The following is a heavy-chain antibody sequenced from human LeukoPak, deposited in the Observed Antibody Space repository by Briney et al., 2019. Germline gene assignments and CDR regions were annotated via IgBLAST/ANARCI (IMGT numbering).Heavy chain of an antibody. D-gene: IGHD3-10*01. J-gene: IGHJ5*02. CDR2: ISPTSSYM. CDR3: AGSFSSNWFDP. V-gene: IGHV3-21*01. Sequence: PGGSLRLSCTASGFTFTDFYMNWVRQAPGKGLEWVSWISPTSSYMYYADSVKGRFTISRDNAKNTLFLQMSSLRVEDTAAYYCAGSFSSNWFDPWGQGTLVTVSS. CDR1: GFTFTDFY.